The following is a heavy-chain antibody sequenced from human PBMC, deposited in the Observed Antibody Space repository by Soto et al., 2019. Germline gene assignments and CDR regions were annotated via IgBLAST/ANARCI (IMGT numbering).Heavy chain of an antibody. CDR1: GFTFISYA. J-gene: IGHJ6*02. V-gene: IGHV3-23*01. D-gene: IGHD6-19*01. CDR2: ISGSGGNT. CDR3: ARGRQQSLIRQGMDV. Sequence: EVQLLESGGGLVQPGGSLRLSCAASGFTFISYAMSWFRQAPGKGLECVSVISGSGGNTYYADSMKGRFTISRDTSKNTLYLLMNSLRAEDTAVYYCARGRQQSLIRQGMDVWGQGTTVTVSS.